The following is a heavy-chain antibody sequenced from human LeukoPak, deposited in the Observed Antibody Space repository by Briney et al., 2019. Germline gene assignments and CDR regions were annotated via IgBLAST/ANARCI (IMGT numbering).Heavy chain of an antibody. V-gene: IGHV1-8*03. D-gene: IGHD1-1*01. CDR1: GYTFTGYY. Sequence: ASVKVSCKASGYTFTGYYVHWVRQATGQGLEWMGWMNPNSGNTGYAQKFQGRVTITRNTSISTAYMELSSLRSEDTAVYYCARGTTREIDIWGQGTMVTVSS. CDR2: MNPNSGNT. CDR3: ARGTTREIDI. J-gene: IGHJ3*02.